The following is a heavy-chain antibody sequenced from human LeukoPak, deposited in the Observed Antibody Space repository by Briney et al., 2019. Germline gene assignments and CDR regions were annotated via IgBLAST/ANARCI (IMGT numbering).Heavy chain of an antibody. D-gene: IGHD3-3*01. CDR1: GGSISSSSYY. V-gene: IGHV4-39*07. Sequence: SETLSLTCTVSGGSISSSSYYWGWIRQPPGKGLEWIGSIYYSGSTYYNPSLKSRVTISVDTSKNQFSLKLSSVTAADTAVYYCARDGGYDFWSGYYHLNWFDPWGQGTLVTVSS. J-gene: IGHJ5*02. CDR3: ARDGGYDFWSGYYHLNWFDP. CDR2: IYYSGST.